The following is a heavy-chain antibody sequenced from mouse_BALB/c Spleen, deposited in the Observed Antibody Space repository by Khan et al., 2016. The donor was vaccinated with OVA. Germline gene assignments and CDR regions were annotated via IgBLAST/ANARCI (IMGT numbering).Heavy chain of an antibody. J-gene: IGHJ4*01. CDR3: ARVGYNGTMDC. D-gene: IGHD2-14*01. Sequence: QIQLVQSGPELKKPGETVQISCKASGFTFTNYGMNWVKQAPGKGLKWMGWINTYTGGPTFADDFKGRFAFSLETSASTAYLQINSLKNEDTATYFCARVGYNGTMDCWGQGTSVTVSS. V-gene: IGHV9-3-1*01. CDR1: GFTFTNYG. CDR2: INTYTGGP.